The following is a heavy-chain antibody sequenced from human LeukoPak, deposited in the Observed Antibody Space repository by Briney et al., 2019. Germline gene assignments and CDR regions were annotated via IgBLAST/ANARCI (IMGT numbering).Heavy chain of an antibody. J-gene: IGHJ3*01. CDR1: GYRFTDYY. Sequence: ASVKVSCKASGYRFTDYYIHWVRQAPGQGLEWMGWIKPNSGGTSYVRMFQGRVTMTRDTSISTVYMELIRLKSDDTAVYYCARVLGGRELDAFDFWGQGTMLTVSS. D-gene: IGHD1-7*01. CDR2: IKPNSGGT. CDR3: ARVLGGRELDAFDF. V-gene: IGHV1-2*02.